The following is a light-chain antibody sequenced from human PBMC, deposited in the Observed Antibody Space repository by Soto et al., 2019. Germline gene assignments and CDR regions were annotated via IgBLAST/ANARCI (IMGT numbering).Light chain of an antibody. CDR1: SSDVGGYNY. Sequence: QSALTQPASVSGSPEQSITISCTGTSSDVGGYNYVSWYQQHPGKAPKLMIYEVSNRPSGVSNRFSGSKSGNTASLTISGLQAEDEADYYGSSYTSSSTWVFGGGTKLTVL. CDR3: SSYTSSSTWV. CDR2: EVS. V-gene: IGLV2-14*01. J-gene: IGLJ3*02.